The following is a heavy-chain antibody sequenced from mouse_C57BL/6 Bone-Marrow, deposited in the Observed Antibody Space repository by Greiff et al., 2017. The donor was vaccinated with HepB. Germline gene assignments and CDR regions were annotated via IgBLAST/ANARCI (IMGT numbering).Heavy chain of an antibody. CDR2: INPNNGGT. Sequence: VQLQQSGPELVKPGASVKISCKASGYTFTDYYMNWVKQSHGKSLEWIGDINPNNGGTSYNQKFKGKATLTVDKSSSTAYMELRSLTSEDSAVYYCARRGLRRKEYFDVWGTGTTVTVSS. CDR3: ARRGLRRKEYFDV. CDR1: GYTFTDYY. V-gene: IGHV1-26*01. J-gene: IGHJ1*03. D-gene: IGHD2-4*01.